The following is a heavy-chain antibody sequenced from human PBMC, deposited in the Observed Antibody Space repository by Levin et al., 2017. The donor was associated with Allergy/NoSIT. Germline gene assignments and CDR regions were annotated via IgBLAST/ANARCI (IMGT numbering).Heavy chain of an antibody. D-gene: IGHD3-3*01. J-gene: IGHJ6*02. CDR3: ASGAYDLWSGQYYYGMDV. CDR2: INAGNGNT. CDR1: GYTFTSYA. V-gene: IGHV1-3*01. Sequence: ASVKVSCKASGYTFTSYAMHWVRQAPGQRLEWMGWINAGNGNTKYSQKFQGRVTITRDTSASTAYMELSSLRSEDTAVYYCASGAYDLWSGQYYYGMDVWGQGTTVTGSS.